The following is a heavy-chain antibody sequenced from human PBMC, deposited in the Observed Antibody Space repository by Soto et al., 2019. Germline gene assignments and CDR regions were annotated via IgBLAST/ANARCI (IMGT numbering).Heavy chain of an antibody. D-gene: IGHD3-10*01. CDR1: GGSISSGGYY. J-gene: IGHJ6*02. Sequence: QVQLQESGPGLVKPSQTLSLTCTVSGGSISSGGYYWSWIRQHPGKGLEWIGYIYYSGSTYYNPSLKSRVTISVDTSKNQFSLKLSSVTAADTAVYYCARDYTVWFGESKGNYYYGMDVWGQGTTVTVSS. V-gene: IGHV4-31*03. CDR2: IYYSGST. CDR3: ARDYTVWFGESKGNYYYGMDV.